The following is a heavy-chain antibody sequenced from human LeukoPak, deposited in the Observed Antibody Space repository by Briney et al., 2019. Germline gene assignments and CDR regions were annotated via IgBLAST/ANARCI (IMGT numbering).Heavy chain of an antibody. J-gene: IGHJ3*02. D-gene: IGHD5-24*01. Sequence: GGSLRLSCAASGFTFSSYAMSWVRQAPGKGLEWGSAISGSGGSTYYADSVKGRSTISRDNSKNTLYLQMNSLRAEDTAVYYCAKELGWLPGAFDIWGQGTMVTVSS. CDR2: ISGSGGST. CDR1: GFTFSSYA. CDR3: AKELGWLPGAFDI. V-gene: IGHV3-23*01.